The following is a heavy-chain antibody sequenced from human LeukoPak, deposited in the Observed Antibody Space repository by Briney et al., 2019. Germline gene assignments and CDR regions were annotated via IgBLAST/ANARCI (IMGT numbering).Heavy chain of an antibody. Sequence: PGGSLRLSCAASGFTFSSYAMSWVRQAPGKGLEWVSAISGSGGSTYYADSVKGRFTISRDNSKNTLYLQMNGLRAEDTAVYYCAKAPSSLLWFGELLYPFDYWGQGTLVTVSS. CDR3: AKAPSSLLWFGELLYPFDY. D-gene: IGHD3-10*01. V-gene: IGHV3-23*01. J-gene: IGHJ4*02. CDR2: ISGSGGST. CDR1: GFTFSSYA.